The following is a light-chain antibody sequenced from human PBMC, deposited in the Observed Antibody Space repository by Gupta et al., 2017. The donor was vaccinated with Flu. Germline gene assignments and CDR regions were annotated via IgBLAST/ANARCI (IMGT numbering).Light chain of an antibody. CDR3: QQGNSSLRT. CDR2: GAS. V-gene: IGKV3-20*01. Sequence: TLLLASGGDAAPSTWGARMISNNYLAWYQQKPGKAPKLLIYGASRRDSGVPERFSGSGSGTEFTLTISRLEPEDFGVYYCQQGNSSLRTFGQGTKVEI. J-gene: IGKJ1*01. CDR1: RMISNNY.